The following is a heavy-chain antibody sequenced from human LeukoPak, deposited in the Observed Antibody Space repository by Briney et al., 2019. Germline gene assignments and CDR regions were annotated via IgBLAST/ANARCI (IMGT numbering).Heavy chain of an antibody. CDR3: ASTPSSPKDY. Sequence: SETLSLTCTVSGGSISSSSYYWGWIRQPPGKGLEWIGSIYYSGSTYHNPSLKSRVTISVDTSKNQFSLKLSSVTAADTAVYYCASTPSSPKDYWGQGTLVTVSS. CDR1: GGSISSSSYY. CDR2: IYYSGST. V-gene: IGHV4-39*07. D-gene: IGHD6-13*01. J-gene: IGHJ4*02.